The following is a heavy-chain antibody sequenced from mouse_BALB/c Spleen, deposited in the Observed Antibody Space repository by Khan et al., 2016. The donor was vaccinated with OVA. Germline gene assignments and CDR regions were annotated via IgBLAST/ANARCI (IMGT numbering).Heavy chain of an antibody. CDR3: ARRGVYGVFAY. J-gene: IGHJ3*01. CDR1: GYPFTTYW. D-gene: IGHD1-1*02. V-gene: IGHV1-7*01. CDR2: INPSTGYT. Sequence: QVQLKESGAELAKPGASVKMSCTASGYPFTTYWMHWIKQRPGQGLEWIGYINPSTGYTEYNQNLKDKATLTADESSSTAYIQLKSLTSDDSAVYYCARRGVYGVFAYWGQGTLVTVSA.